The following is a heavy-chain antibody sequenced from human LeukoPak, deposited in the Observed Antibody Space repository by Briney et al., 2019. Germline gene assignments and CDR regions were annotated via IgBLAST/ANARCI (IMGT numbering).Heavy chain of an antibody. J-gene: IGHJ4*02. D-gene: IGHD2-15*01. CDR1: GYTFTGYY. CDR2: INPKSGGT. CDR3: ARLARAWVVDVPWDY. V-gene: IGHV1-2*02. Sequence: GSVKVSCKASGYTFTGYYMHWVRQAPGQGLEWMGWINPKSGGTNYAQKFQGRLTMTRDTSISTAYMELSRLRSDDTAVYYCARLARAWVVDVPWDYWGQGTLVPVSA.